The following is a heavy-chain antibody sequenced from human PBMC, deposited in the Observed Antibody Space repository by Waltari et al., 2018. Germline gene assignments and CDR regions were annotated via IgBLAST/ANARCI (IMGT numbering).Heavy chain of an antibody. Sequence: QVQLQESGPGVVKPSETLSLTCAVSGGSISSGYYSWSWNRQPPGKGLGWLGSLYSDSWSTNYNPSLKSRVTISKDTSKNQFSLKLSSVTVADTAVYYWARELKNPDYWGQGVLVTVSS. CDR1: GGSISSGYYS. J-gene: IGHJ4*02. V-gene: IGHV4-39*07. CDR2: LYSDSWST. CDR3: ARELKNPDY.